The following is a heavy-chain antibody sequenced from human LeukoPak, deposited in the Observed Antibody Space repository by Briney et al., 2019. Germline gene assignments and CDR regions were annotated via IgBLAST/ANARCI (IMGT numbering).Heavy chain of an antibody. CDR1: GGSLSGNY. CDR2: INNSGRT. CDR3: ARGSAYGFDP. V-gene: IGHV4-34*01. D-gene: IGHD3-10*01. Sequence: PSATLSLTCVVSGGSLSGNYWSWIRQAPGKGLEWIGEINNSGRTNYNPSVKSGVTISIGTSKNQFSLRLSSVTVADTAVYYCARGSAYGFDPWGQGTLVIVST. J-gene: IGHJ5*02.